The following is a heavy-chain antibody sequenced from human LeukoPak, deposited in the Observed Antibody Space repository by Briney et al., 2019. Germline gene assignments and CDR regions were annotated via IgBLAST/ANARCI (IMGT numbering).Heavy chain of an antibody. CDR1: GFTFSSYA. V-gene: IGHV3-23*01. Sequence: GRSLRLSCAASGFTFSSYARSWVRQAPGKGLEWVSGISGSGDNTYYADSVKGRFTISRDNSKNTLYVQVNSLGTEDTAAYYCAKGSYYDSSGSFYFDYWGQGTLATVSS. CDR3: AKGSYYDSSGSFYFDY. J-gene: IGHJ4*02. CDR2: ISGSGDNT. D-gene: IGHD3-22*01.